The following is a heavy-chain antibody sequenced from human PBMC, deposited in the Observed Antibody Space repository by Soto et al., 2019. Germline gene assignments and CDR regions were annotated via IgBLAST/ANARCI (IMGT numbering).Heavy chain of an antibody. D-gene: IGHD5-18*01. CDR2: LSPSGGST. CDR3: ARHGYNYGGGYFDY. CDR1: GFTFSTYA. J-gene: IGHJ4*02. Sequence: QPGGSLRLSCAASGFTFSTYAMSWVRQAPGKGLEWVSALSPSGGSTYYADSVKGRFTISRDNSKNTLYFQMNSLRAEDTAVYYCARHGYNYGGGYFDYWGQGTLVTVPQ. V-gene: IGHV3-23*01.